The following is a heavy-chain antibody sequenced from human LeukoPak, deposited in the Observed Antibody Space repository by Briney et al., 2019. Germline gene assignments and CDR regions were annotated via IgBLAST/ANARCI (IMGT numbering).Heavy chain of an antibody. J-gene: IGHJ6*02. CDR1: GFTFSSYG. CDR3: AKDLVCSGGSCSAAYYYYYYGMDV. CDR2: ISYDGSNK. Sequence: QPGRSLRLSCAASGFTFSSYGMHWVRQAPGKGLEWVAVISYDGSNKYYADSVKGRFTISRDNSKNTLYLQMNSLRAEDTAVYYCAKDLVCSGGSCSAAYYYYYYGMDVWGQGTTVTVSS. V-gene: IGHV3-30*18. D-gene: IGHD2-15*01.